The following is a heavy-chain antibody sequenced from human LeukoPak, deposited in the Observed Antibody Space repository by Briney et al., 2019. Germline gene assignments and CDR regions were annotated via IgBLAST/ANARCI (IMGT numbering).Heavy chain of an antibody. Sequence: GGSLRLSCAASGFTFSSYAMHWVRQAPGKGLEWVAVISYDGSNKHYADSVKGRFTISRDNSKNTLYLQMNSLRAEDTAVYYCARDAEWIQLWFFDYWGQGTLVTVSS. CDR1: GFTFSSYA. CDR3: ARDAEWIQLWFFDY. D-gene: IGHD5-18*01. J-gene: IGHJ4*02. CDR2: ISYDGSNK. V-gene: IGHV3-30*04.